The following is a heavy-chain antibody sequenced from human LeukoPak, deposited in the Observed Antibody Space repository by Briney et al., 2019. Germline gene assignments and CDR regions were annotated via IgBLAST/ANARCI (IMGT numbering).Heavy chain of an antibody. D-gene: IGHD3-3*02. CDR3: ARARSSLAEFDY. CDR1: GGFISSSRSY. V-gene: IGHV4-31*03. J-gene: IGHJ4*02. CDR2: IYYSGST. Sequence: SETLSLTCTVSGGFISSSRSYWTWLPHHPGKGLEWIGYIYYSGSTYYNPSLSSRVTLSLDTSKNQFALKLSSVTAADTGVYYCARARSSLAEFDYWGEGTLVTVSS.